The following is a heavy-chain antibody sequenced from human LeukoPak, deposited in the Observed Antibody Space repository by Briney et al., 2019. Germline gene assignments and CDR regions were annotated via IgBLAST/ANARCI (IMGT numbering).Heavy chain of an antibody. J-gene: IGHJ6*03. CDR2: IYSGGST. CDR1: GFTVSSNY. V-gene: IGHV3-53*01. CDR3: ARAALYYYYMDV. Sequence: GGSLRLSCAASGFTVSSNYMSWVRQAPGKGLEWVSVIYSGGSTYYVDSVKGRFTISRDNSKNTLYLQMNSLRAEDTAVYYCARAALYYYYMDVWGKGTTVTVSS.